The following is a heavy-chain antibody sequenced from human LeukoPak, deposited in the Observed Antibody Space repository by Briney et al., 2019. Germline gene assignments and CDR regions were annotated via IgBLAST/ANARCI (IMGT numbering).Heavy chain of an antibody. J-gene: IGHJ4*02. CDR1: GGSISSYY. V-gene: IGHV4-59*01. D-gene: IGHD1-26*01. CDR3: ARDLMGNFDY. CDR2: IYYSGST. Sequence: SETLSLTCTVSGGSISSYYWSWIRQPPGKGLEWIGYIYYSGSTNYNPSLKSRVTISVDTSKNQFSLKLSSVTAADTAVYYCARDLMGNFDYWGQGTLVTVSS.